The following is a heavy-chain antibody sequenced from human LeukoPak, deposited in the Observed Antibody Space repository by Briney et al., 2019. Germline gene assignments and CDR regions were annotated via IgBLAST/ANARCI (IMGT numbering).Heavy chain of an antibody. J-gene: IGHJ3*02. CDR1: GFTFSSYA. CDR2: ISGSSGST. CDR3: AKDKDSGWPSDAFDI. V-gene: IGHV3-23*01. Sequence: GGSLRLSCAASGFTFSSYAMTWVRQAPGKGLEWVSEISGSSGSTYYADSVKGRFTISRDNSKNTLYLQMNTLRADDTAIYYCAKDKDSGWPSDAFDIWGQGTMVTVSS. D-gene: IGHD6-19*01.